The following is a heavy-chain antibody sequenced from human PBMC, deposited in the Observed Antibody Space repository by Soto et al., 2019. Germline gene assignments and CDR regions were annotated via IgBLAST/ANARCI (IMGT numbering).Heavy chain of an antibody. CDR2: MNPNSGNT. CDR1: RYTFTSYD. D-gene: IGHD1-1*01. V-gene: IGHV1-8*01. CDR3: ARGQEVWWNEGPLGLHDLDI. Sequence: ASVEVSCKASRYTFTSYDINWVRQATGQGLEWMGWMNPNSGNTGYAQKFQGRITMTRNTSIDTAYMELSSLRFDDTAAYYCARGQEVWWNEGPLGLHDLDIWGQGTTVTVSS. J-gene: IGHJ6*02.